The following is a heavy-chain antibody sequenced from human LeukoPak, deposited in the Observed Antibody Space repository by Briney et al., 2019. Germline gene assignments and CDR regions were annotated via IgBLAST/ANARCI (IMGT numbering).Heavy chain of an antibody. J-gene: IGHJ4*02. Sequence: SGPTLVNPTQTLTLTCTFSGFSLSTSGMRVSWIRQPPGKALEWLARIDWHDDKFYSTSLKTRLTISKDTSKNQVVLTMTNMDPVYTATYYCARSRLPNYYDSSADIPFDYWGQGTLVTVSS. CDR2: IDWHDDK. CDR1: GFSLSTSGMR. V-gene: IGHV2-70*04. CDR3: ARSRLPNYYDSSADIPFDY. D-gene: IGHD3-22*01.